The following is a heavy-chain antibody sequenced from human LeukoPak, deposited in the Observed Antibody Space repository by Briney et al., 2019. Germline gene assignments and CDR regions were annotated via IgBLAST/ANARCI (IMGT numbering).Heavy chain of an antibody. V-gene: IGHV4-39*02. D-gene: IGHD3-22*01. J-gene: IGHJ5*02. Sequence: SETLSLTCTVSGGSITSSSYYRGWIRQPPGKGLECIGSVYYSGSTYYNPSLKSRVTISVDTSKNLFSLKVSSVTAADTAVYYCAKDSSGYYGNWFDPWGQGTLVTVSS. CDR2: VYYSGST. CDR3: AKDSSGYYGNWFDP. CDR1: GGSITSSSYY.